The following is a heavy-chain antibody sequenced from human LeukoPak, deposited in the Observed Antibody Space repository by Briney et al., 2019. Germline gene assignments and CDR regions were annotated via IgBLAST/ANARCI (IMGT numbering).Heavy chain of an antibody. CDR3: ARGRGEAYCGGDCYEPFDY. D-gene: IGHD2-21*02. J-gene: IGHJ4*02. CDR1: GGSISSSNW. Sequence: SETLSLTCAVSGGSISSSNWWSWVRQPPGKGLEWIGEIYHSGSTNYSPSLKSRVTISVDKSKNQFSLKLSSVTAADTAVYYCARGRGEAYCGGDCYEPFDYWGQGTLVTVSS. V-gene: IGHV4-4*02. CDR2: IYHSGST.